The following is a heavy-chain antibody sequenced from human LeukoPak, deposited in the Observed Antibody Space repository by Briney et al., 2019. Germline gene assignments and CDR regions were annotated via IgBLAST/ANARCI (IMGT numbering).Heavy chain of an antibody. D-gene: IGHD1-14*01. Sequence: SETLSLTCTVSGGSISSYYWSWIRQPPGKGLEWIGYIYYSGSTNYNPSLTSRVTISVDTSKNQFSLKLSSVTAADTAVYYCARDTTDAFDICGQGTMVTVSS. J-gene: IGHJ3*02. CDR3: ARDTTDAFDI. CDR2: IYYSGST. CDR1: GGSISSYY. V-gene: IGHV4-59*01.